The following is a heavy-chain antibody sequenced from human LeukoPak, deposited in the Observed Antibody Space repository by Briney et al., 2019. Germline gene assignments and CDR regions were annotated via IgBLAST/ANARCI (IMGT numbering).Heavy chain of an antibody. CDR2: IIPIFGTA. V-gene: IGHV1-69*13. Sequence: GASVKVSCKASGYTFTSYGISWVRQAPGQGLEWMGGIIPIFGTANYAQKFQGRVTITADESTSTAYMELSSLRSEDTAVYYCATRGYCSGGSCYYYFDYWGQGTLVTVSS. CDR3: ATRGYCSGGSCYYYFDY. D-gene: IGHD2-15*01. CDR1: GYTFTSYG. J-gene: IGHJ4*02.